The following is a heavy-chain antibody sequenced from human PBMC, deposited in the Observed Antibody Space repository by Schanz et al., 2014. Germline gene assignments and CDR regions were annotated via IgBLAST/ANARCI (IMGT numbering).Heavy chain of an antibody. CDR1: GFSLDIFA. D-gene: IGHD5-12*01. V-gene: IGHV3-23*01. CDR2: ISSGGGST. CDR3: ARKVVATIGGYYDN. Sequence: EVHLLESGGGLVEPGGSLRLSCATSGFSLDIFAVSWVRQAPGKGLEWVSSISSGGGSTYYADSVKGRFTISRDNSKNTLYLQMNSLRAEDTAVYYCARKVVATIGGYYDNWGQGTLVIVSS. J-gene: IGHJ4*02.